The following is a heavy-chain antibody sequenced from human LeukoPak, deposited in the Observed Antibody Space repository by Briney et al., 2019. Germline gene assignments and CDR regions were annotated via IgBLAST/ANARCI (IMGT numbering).Heavy chain of an antibody. D-gene: IGHD7-27*01. CDR3: ARTTEDGDYYFDY. CDR2: ISSSSSYI. Sequence: GGSLSLSCAASGFTLSSYSMNWVRQAPGKGVEWVSSISSSSSYIYYADSVKGRFTISRDNAKNSLYLQMNSLRAEDTAVYYCARTTEDGDYYFDYWGQGTLVTVSS. V-gene: IGHV3-21*01. J-gene: IGHJ4*02. CDR1: GFTLSSYS.